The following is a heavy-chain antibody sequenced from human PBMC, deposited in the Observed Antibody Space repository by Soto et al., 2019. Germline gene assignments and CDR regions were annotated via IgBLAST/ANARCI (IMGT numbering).Heavy chain of an antibody. CDR3: ARSRCSNGVCHSLSPALDV. J-gene: IGHJ6*02. D-gene: IGHD2-8*01. Sequence: SVKVSCKASGGSFSNDAISWLRQSPGHGLEYMGGIITMFNTANYAQMFHGRVTITADESTSTAYMELSSLRSEDTAVYYCARSRCSNGVCHSLSPALDVWGPGTTVTV. CDR1: GGSFSNDA. CDR2: IITMFNTA. V-gene: IGHV1-69*13.